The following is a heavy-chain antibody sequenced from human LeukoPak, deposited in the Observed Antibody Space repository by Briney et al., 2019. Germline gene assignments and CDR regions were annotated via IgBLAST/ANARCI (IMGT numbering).Heavy chain of an antibody. D-gene: IGHD3-22*01. CDR2: ISYDGSNK. V-gene: IGHV3-30*04. J-gene: IGHJ6*02. Sequence: GRSLRLSCAASGFTFSSYAMHWVRQAPGKGLEWVAVISYDGSNKYYADSVKGRFTISRDNSKNTLYLQMNSLRAEDTAVYYCARDMIVVVKGGGRYYYYYGMDVWGQGTTVTVS. CDR3: ARDMIVVVKGGGRYYYYYGMDV. CDR1: GFTFSSYA.